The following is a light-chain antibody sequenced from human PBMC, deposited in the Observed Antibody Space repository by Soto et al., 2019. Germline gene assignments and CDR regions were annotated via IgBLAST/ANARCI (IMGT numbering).Light chain of an antibody. CDR3: QQYGSPPWA. CDR2: AAS. Sequence: IVLTQSPGTLSLSPGERAHLSCRASQSVGSNFLAWYQQKRGQAPRILIYAASNRASGIPDRFSGSGSGSDFTLTISRLEPEDFAVYYCQQYGSPPWAFGQGTRVEI. V-gene: IGKV3-20*01. J-gene: IGKJ1*01. CDR1: QSVGSNF.